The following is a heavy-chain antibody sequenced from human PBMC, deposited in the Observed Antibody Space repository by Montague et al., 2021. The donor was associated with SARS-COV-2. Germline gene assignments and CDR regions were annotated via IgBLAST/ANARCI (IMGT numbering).Heavy chain of an antibody. CDR1: GGSISGFY. CDR3: ARTPIRPSSLDS. Sequence: SETLSLTCAVSGGSISGFYWSWVRQPPGKGLEWIGRVYTSGSTNYSPSLRSPVTMSVNTSKNQFSLNLNSVTAADTAVYYCARTPIRPSSLDSWGQGTLVTVSS. J-gene: IGHJ4*02. V-gene: IGHV4-4*07. CDR2: VYTSGST. D-gene: IGHD6-6*01.